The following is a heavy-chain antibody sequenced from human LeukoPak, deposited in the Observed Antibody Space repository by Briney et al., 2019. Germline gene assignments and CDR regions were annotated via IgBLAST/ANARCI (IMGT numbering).Heavy chain of an antibody. V-gene: IGHV3-30*02. Sequence: PGGSLGLSCVASGFTFSNYGMHWVRQAPGKGLEWVAFIEYDGTDTHFADSVRGRFTISRDNSEDTLYLQIITLRAVDTAVYYCARNRLRATATYMDVWGKGTTVTVSS. CDR1: GFTFSNYG. D-gene: IGHD2-15*01. CDR3: ARNRLRATATYMDV. J-gene: IGHJ6*04. CDR2: IEYDGTDT.